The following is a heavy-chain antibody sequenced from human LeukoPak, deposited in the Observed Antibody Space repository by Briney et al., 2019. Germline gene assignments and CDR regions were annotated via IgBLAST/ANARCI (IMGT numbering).Heavy chain of an antibody. CDR3: ARDLGTTGTTYFDY. V-gene: IGHV4-39*07. CDR2: IYYSGST. CDR1: GGSISSSSYY. Sequence: SETLSLTCTVSGGSISSSSYYWGWIRQPPGKGLEWIGSIYYSGSTNYNPSLKSRVTMSVDTSKNQFSLKLSSVTAADTAVYYCARDLGTTGTTYFDYWGQGTLVTVSS. J-gene: IGHJ4*02. D-gene: IGHD1-1*01.